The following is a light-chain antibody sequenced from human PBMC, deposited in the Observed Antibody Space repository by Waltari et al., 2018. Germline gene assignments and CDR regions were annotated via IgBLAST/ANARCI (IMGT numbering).Light chain of an antibody. CDR1: SHINVGSYN. V-gene: IGLV5-37*01. Sequence: QPVLTQPPSSSASPGESARLTCTLPSHINVGSYNLYWYQQKPGSPPRYLLYYYSDSDKGQGSGVPSRFSGSKDASANTGILLISGLQSEDEADYYCMIWPSNAWVFGGGTKLTVL. J-gene: IGLJ3*02. CDR2: YYSDSDK. CDR3: MIWPSNAWV.